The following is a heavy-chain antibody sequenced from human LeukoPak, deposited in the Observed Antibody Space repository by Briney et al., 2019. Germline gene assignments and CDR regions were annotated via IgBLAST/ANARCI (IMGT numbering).Heavy chain of an antibody. Sequence: GSLRLSCSGSGFIFSSYWMTWVRQAPGKGLEWVANIKQDGGEKYYVDSVKGRFTISRDNAKNSLYLQMNSLSAEDTAVYYCATAKDSEDSSGYLDYWGQGTLVTVSS. V-gene: IGHV3-7*01. J-gene: IGHJ4*02. CDR3: ATAKDSEDSSGYLDY. D-gene: IGHD3-22*01. CDR1: GFIFSSYW. CDR2: IKQDGGEK.